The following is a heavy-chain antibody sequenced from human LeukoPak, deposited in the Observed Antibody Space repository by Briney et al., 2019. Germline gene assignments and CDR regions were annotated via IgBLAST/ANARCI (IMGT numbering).Heavy chain of an antibody. Sequence: PSETLSLTCTVSGGSISTYYWSWIRQPPGKGLEWIGYIYYSGSTNYNPSLSSRVTISVDTPKNQFSLRLSSMTAADTAVYYCARGRDAYNFGGWGAFTFWGQGTMVTVSS. J-gene: IGHJ3*01. V-gene: IGHV4-59*01. CDR1: GGSISTYY. CDR2: IYYSGST. CDR3: ARGRDAYNFGGWGAFTF. D-gene: IGHD5-24*01.